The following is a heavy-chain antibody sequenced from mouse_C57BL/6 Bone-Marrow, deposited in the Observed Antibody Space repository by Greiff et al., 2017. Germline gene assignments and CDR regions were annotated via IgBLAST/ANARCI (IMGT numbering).Heavy chain of an antibody. CDR2: IRNKANGYTT. J-gene: IGHJ4*01. D-gene: IGHD1-1*01. CDR3: ARYVYGSSDAMDY. Sequence: EVQVVESGGGLVQPGGSLSLSCAASGFTFTDYYMSWVRQPPGKALEWLGFIRNKANGYTTEYSASVKGRFTISRDNSQSTLCLQMNALRAEDSAAYYCARYVYGSSDAMDYWGQGTSVTVSS. CDR1: GFTFTDYY. V-gene: IGHV7-3*01.